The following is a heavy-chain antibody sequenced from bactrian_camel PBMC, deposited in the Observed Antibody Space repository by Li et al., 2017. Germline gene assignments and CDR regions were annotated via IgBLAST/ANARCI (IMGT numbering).Heavy chain of an antibody. CDR1: RDTVSSYC. CDR2: IEGDGRT. CDR3: AAGEGRDCSRRLWEYKY. D-gene: IGHD1*01. Sequence: QLVESGGGSVQAGGSLGLSCAASRDTVSSYCVGWLRQAPGKAREAVAGIEGDGRTTYGDSVKGRFTISKDNANSLYLQMNSLKPEDTAMYYCAAGEGRDCSRRLWEYKYWGQGTQVTVS. V-gene: IGHV3S26*01. J-gene: IGHJ4*01.